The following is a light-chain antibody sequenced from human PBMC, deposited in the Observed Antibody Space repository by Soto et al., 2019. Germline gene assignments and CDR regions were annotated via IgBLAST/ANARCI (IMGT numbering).Light chain of an antibody. CDR3: QQYGSSPRT. CDR1: QSVGSIY. CDR2: GAS. V-gene: IGKV3-20*01. Sequence: DIVLTQSPGTLSLSPGERATLSCRASQSVGSIYLAWYQQKPGQAPRLLIHGASNRASGIPDRFSGSGSGTDFTLTISRLEPEDFAVYYCQQYGSSPRTFCQGTKVEIK. J-gene: IGKJ1*01.